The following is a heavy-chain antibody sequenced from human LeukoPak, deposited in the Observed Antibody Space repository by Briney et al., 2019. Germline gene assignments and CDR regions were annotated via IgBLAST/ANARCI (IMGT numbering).Heavy chain of an antibody. D-gene: IGHD3-16*02. V-gene: IGHV4-4*07. CDR3: ARANYDYVWGSYRYFDY. Sequence: PSETLSLTCTVSGGSISSYYWSWIRQPAGKGLEWIGRIYTSGSTNYNPSLKSRVTMSVDTSKNQFSLKLSSVTAADTAVYYCARANYDYVWGSYRYFDYWGQGTLVTVSS. CDR1: GGSISSYY. J-gene: IGHJ4*02. CDR2: IYTSGST.